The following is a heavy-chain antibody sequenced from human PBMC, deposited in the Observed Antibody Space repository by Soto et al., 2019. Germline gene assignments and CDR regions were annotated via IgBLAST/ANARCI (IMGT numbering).Heavy chain of an antibody. J-gene: IGHJ4*02. CDR3: ARHRSIVGATVYFDS. V-gene: IGHV4-39*01. CDR2: IYYSGST. D-gene: IGHD1-26*01. CDR1: GCSISSSSYY. Sequence: PXETLSLTCTVSGCSISSSSYYWGWIRQPPGKGLEWIGSIYYSGSTYYNPSLKSRVTISVDTPKNQFSLKLSSVTAADTAVYYCARHRSIVGATVYFDSWGQGTLVTVSS.